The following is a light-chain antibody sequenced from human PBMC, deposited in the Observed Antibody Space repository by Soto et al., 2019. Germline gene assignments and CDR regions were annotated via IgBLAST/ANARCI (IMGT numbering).Light chain of an antibody. V-gene: IGLV2-14*01. CDR2: EVS. CDR1: SSDVGGYNY. CDR3: SSYRSSSTPCV. J-gene: IGLJ2*01. Sequence: QSVLTQPASVSGSPGQSITISCTGTSSDVGGYNYVSWYQQHPGKAPKLMIYEVSNRPSGVSNRFSGSKSGNTASLTISGLQAEDEADYYCSSYRSSSTPCVFGGGTQLTVL.